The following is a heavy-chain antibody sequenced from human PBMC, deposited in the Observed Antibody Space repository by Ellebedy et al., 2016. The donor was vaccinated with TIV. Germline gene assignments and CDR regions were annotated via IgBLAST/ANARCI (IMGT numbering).Heavy chain of an antibody. J-gene: IGHJ3*02. Sequence: GGSLRLSCAASGFTFSSYGMHWVRQAPGKGLEWVAVISYDGSKKYYADSVKGRFTISRDNSKNTLYLQMNSLRAEDTAVYYCAKDFGNRGEHAFDIWGQGTMVTVSS. D-gene: IGHD1-14*01. V-gene: IGHV3-30*18. CDR3: AKDFGNRGEHAFDI. CDR1: GFTFSSYG. CDR2: ISYDGSKK.